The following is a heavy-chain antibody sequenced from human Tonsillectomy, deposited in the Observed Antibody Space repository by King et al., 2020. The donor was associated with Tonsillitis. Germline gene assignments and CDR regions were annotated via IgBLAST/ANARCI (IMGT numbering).Heavy chain of an antibody. CDR3: ARACGSGSL. V-gene: IGHV4-59*01. CDR2: IYFSGST. Sequence: VQLQESGPVLVKPAETLSLTCTVSGGSISDYYWSWIRQPPGKGLEWIGYIYFSGSTTYNPPLKRRVTISVDTSQNPFSLKLNSVTAADTAVYYCARACGSGSLWGQGTLVTVSS. CDR1: GGSISDYY. D-gene: IGHD3-10*01. J-gene: IGHJ4*02.